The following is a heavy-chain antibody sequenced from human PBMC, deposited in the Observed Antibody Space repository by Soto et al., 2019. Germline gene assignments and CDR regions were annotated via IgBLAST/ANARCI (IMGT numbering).Heavy chain of an antibody. D-gene: IGHD3-10*01. Sequence: QVQLVQSGAEVTKPGSSVKVSCKASGGTFSRYAISWVRHAPGQGLEWMGGIIPIFCTANYAQKFQGIVTITADKSTSTAYMELSSLRSEDTAVYYWARSVIIALVDGMYVWGQGTTVTVSS. CDR1: GGTFSRYA. CDR3: ARSVIIALVDGMYV. V-gene: IGHV1-69*06. J-gene: IGHJ6*02. CDR2: IIPIFCTA.